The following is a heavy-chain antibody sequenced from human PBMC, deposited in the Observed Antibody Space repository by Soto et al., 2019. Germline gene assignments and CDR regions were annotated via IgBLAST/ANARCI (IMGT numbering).Heavy chain of an antibody. CDR3: ARGGAGRPDY. V-gene: IGHV3-48*02. Sequence: EVQLVNSGGGLVQPGGSLRLSCAASGFKFSSYGMNWVRQAPGKGLEWVSYISGGTDTTNYAESVKGRFTISRDNAKSSLYLQLNSLRDDDTAVYYCARGGAGRPDYWGQGTLVIVSS. CDR2: ISGGTDTT. J-gene: IGHJ4*02. CDR1: GFKFSSYG. D-gene: IGHD6-13*01.